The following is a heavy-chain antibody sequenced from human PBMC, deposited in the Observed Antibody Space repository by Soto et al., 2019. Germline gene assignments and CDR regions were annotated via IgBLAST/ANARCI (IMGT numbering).Heavy chain of an antibody. Sequence: QVQLVESGGGVVQPGRSLRLSCAASGFTFSSYGMHWVRQAPGKGLEWVAVIWYDGSNKYYADSVKGRFTISRDNSKNTLYLQRNSLRAKYTAVYYCARPPKSSPYYFDYWSQGTLVTVSS. CDR3: ARPPKSSPYYFDY. CDR2: IWYDGSNK. V-gene: IGHV3-33*01. J-gene: IGHJ4*02. CDR1: GFTFSSYG.